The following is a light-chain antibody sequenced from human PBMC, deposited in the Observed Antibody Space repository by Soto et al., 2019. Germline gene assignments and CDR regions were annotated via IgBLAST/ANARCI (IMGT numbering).Light chain of an antibody. V-gene: IGKV1-5*01. CDR3: QQYNSYSGWT. CDR2: DAS. CDR1: QSISSW. J-gene: IGKJ2*02. Sequence: DIQMTQSPSTLSASVGDRVTITCRASQSISSWLAWYQQKPGKAPKLLIYDASSLESGVPSRFSGRGSGTEFTLTISSLQPDDFATYYCQQYNSYSGWTFGQGTKLEIK.